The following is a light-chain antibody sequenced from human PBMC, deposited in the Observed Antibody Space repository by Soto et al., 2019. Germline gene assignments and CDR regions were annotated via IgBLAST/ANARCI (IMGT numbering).Light chain of an antibody. CDR2: GNS. J-gene: IGLJ2*01. CDR1: SSNIGAGYD. V-gene: IGLV1-40*01. CDR3: QSYDSSLSGLGGV. Sequence: QSVLTQSPSVSGAPGQRVTISCTGSSSNIGAGYDVHWYQQLPGTAPKLLIYGNSNRPSGVPDRFSGSKSGTSASLAITGLQAEDEADYYCQSYDSSLSGLGGVFGGGTKLTVL.